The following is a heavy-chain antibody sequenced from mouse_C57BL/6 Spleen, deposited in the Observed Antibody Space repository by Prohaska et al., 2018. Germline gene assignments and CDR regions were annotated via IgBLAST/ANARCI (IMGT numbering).Heavy chain of an antibody. J-gene: IGHJ2*01. CDR1: GFTFSSYA. Sequence: KLSCAAPGFTFSSYAMSWVRQTQEKRLEWVAYISSGGDYIYYSDTVKGRFTISRDNARNTLYLQMSSLKSEDTAMYYCTRDWFIGDYDGYFDYWGQGTTLTVSS. CDR2: ISSGGDYI. V-gene: IGHV5-9-1*02. CDR3: TRDWFIGDYDGYFDY. D-gene: IGHD2-4*01.